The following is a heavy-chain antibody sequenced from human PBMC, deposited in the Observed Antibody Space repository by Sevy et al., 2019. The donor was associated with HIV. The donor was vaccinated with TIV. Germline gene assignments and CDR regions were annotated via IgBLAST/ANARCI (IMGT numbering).Heavy chain of an antibody. CDR1: GYTFTGYY. Sequence: ASVKVSCKASGYTFTGYYMHWVRQAPGQGLEWMGWINPNSGGTNYPQKFQGRVTMTRDTSISTAYMELSRLRSDDTAVYYCALVVVAAVLFDPWGQGTLVTVSS. CDR2: INPNSGGT. D-gene: IGHD2-15*01. J-gene: IGHJ5*02. V-gene: IGHV1-2*02. CDR3: ALVVVAAVLFDP.